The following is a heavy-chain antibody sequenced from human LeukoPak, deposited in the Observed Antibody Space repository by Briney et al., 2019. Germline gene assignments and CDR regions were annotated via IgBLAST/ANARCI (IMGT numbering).Heavy chain of an antibody. D-gene: IGHD3-10*01. CDR1: GGSISPFY. CDR3: ARGGTYGSGRDQHTTLDY. Sequence: SETLSLTCTVSGGSISPFYWSWIRQPAGKGLEWVGRVHASGSPNYNPSLKSRVIISVDKSKNQFSPHLNSVTAADTAVYYCARGGTYGSGRDQHTTLDYWGRGTLVTVSS. CDR2: VHASGSP. J-gene: IGHJ4*02. V-gene: IGHV4-4*07.